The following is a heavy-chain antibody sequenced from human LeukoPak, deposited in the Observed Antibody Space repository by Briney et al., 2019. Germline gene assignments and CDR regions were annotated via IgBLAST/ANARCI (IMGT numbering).Heavy chain of an antibody. J-gene: IGHJ4*02. CDR3: ANSFRMRFDY. CDR1: GFTFNSYA. D-gene: IGHD3-3*02. Sequence: PGGSLRLSCTASGFTFNSYAMNWVRQAPGKGLEWVSSISDNGGTTYYAESVRGQFTISRDNSKNTLYLQMNSLRAEDTAVYYCANSFRMRFDYWGPGTPVTVSS. V-gene: IGHV3-23*01. CDR2: ISDNGGTT.